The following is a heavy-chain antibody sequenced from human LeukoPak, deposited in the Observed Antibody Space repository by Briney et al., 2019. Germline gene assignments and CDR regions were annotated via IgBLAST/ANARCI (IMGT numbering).Heavy chain of an antibody. CDR2: INHSGST. V-gene: IGHV4-34*01. CDR1: GGSFSGYY. CDR3: ARNKRVYYYYMDV. Sequence: SETLSLTCAVYGGSFSGYYWSWIRQPPGEGLEWIGEINHSGSTNYNPSLKSRVTISVDTSKNQFSLKLSSVTAADTAVYYCARNKRVYYYYMDVWGKGTTVTVSS. J-gene: IGHJ6*03.